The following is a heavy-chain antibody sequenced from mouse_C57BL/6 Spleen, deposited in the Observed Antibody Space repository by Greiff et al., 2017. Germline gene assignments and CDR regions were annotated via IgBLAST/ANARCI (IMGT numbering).Heavy chain of an antibody. Sequence: DVKLQESGPGLVKPSQSLSLTCSVTGYSITSGYYWNWIRQFPGNKLEWMGYISYDGSNNYNPSLKNRISITRDTSKNQFFLKLNSVTTEDTATYYCARGTNYGYFDYWGQGTTLTVSS. CDR2: ISYDGSN. J-gene: IGHJ2*01. CDR1: GYSITSGYY. V-gene: IGHV3-6*01. D-gene: IGHD1-1*01. CDR3: ARGTNYGYFDY.